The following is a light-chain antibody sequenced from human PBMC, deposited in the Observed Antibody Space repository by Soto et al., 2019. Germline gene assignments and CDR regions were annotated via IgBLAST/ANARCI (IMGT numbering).Light chain of an antibody. CDR3: QQYNSYPIT. CDR2: GAS. V-gene: IGKV3-20*01. J-gene: IGKJ1*01. Sequence: EIVLTQSPGTLSLSPGERATLSCRASQSVSSSYLAWYQQKPGQAPRLVIYGASSRTTGIPDRFSGSGSGTDFTLTISSLQPDDFATYYCQQYNSYPITFGQGTKVDIK. CDR1: QSVSSSY.